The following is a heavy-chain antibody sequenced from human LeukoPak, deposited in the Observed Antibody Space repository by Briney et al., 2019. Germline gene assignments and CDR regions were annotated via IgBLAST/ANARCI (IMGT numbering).Heavy chain of an antibody. J-gene: IGHJ1*01. V-gene: IGHV3-48*04. CDR3: ARLRSGSHRGYFQH. CDR1: GFTFSGHN. Sequence: GGSLRLSCAASGFTFSGHNMNWVRQAPGKGLEWISFVSISSGTIYYADSVKGRFRISRDNAKSSLDLEMNSLRAEDTAVYYCARLRSGSHRGYFQHWGQGTLVTVSS. D-gene: IGHD6-19*01. CDR2: VSISSGTI.